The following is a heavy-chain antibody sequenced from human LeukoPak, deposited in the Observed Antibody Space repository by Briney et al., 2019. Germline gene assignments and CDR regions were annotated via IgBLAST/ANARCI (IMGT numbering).Heavy chain of an antibody. Sequence: PSETLSLTCTVSGGSISSHYWSWIRQPAGKGLEWIGRIYISGSTNYNPSLKSRVTMSVDTSKNQFSLKLSSVTAADTAVYYCARVFADDSSAYYSASGGFDYWGQGTLVTVSS. J-gene: IGHJ4*02. CDR1: GGSISSHY. V-gene: IGHV4-4*07. CDR2: IYISGST. CDR3: ARVFADDSSAYYSASGGFDY. D-gene: IGHD3-22*01.